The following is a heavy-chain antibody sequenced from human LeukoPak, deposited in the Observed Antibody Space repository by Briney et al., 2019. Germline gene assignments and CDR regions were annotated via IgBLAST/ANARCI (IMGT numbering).Heavy chain of an antibody. V-gene: IGHV1-18*01. CDR1: GYTFTSFG. CDR3: ARDLGEDTTMIFFDY. J-gene: IGHJ4*02. CDR2: ISAYNGNT. Sequence: ASVKVSCKASGYTFTSFGISWVRQAPGQGPEWVGWISAYNGNTNYVQNLQGRVTMTTGTSTNTAYMELRSLRSDDTAVYCCARDLGEDTTMIFFDYWGQGTPVTVSS. D-gene: IGHD5-18*01.